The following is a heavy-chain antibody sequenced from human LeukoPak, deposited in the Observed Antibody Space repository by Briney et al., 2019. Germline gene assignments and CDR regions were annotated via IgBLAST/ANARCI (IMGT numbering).Heavy chain of an antibody. CDR3: ARIIAMTTVIDSFYYYGMDV. CDR1: GFTVSSNY. Sequence: PGGSLRLSCAASGFTVSSNYMSWVRQAPGKGLEWVSVIYSGGSTYYADSVKGRFTISRHNSKNTLYLQMNSLRAEDTAVYYCARIIAMTTVIDSFYYYGMDVWGQGTTVTVSS. D-gene: IGHD4-17*01. J-gene: IGHJ6*02. V-gene: IGHV3-53*04. CDR2: IYSGGST.